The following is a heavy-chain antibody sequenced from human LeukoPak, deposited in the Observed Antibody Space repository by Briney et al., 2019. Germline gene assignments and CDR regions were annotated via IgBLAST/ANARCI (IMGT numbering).Heavy chain of an antibody. CDR1: GYTFTSYY. D-gene: IGHD1-20*01. V-gene: IGHV1-46*01. CDR3: ARDRGITGATVHDAFVI. Sequence: GASVKVSCKASGYTFTSYYMHWVRQATGQGLEWMGIINPSGGSTSYAQKFQGRVTMTRDMSTSTVYMELSSLRSEDTAVYYCARDRGITGATVHDAFVIWGQGTMVTVSS. CDR2: INPSGGST. J-gene: IGHJ3*02.